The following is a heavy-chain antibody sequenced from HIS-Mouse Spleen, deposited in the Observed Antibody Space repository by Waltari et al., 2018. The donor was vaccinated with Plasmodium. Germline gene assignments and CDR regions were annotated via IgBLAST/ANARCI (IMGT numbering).Heavy chain of an antibody. V-gene: IGHV3-7*01. CDR2: IKQDGSEK. J-gene: IGHJ2*01. CDR3: ASSWYWYFDL. D-gene: IGHD6-13*01. CDR1: GFTFGSYW. Sequence: EVQLVESGGGLVQPGGSLRLSCAASGFTFGSYWRGWVRQAPGKGLEWVANIKQDGSEKYYVDSVKGRFTISRDNAKNSLYLQMNSLRAEDTAVYYCASSWYWYFDLWGRGTLVTVSS.